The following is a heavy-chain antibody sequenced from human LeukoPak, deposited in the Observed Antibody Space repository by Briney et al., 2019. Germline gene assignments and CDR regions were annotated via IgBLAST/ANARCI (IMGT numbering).Heavy chain of an antibody. CDR2: ISGSGGST. Sequence: QPGGSLRLSCAASGFTFSSYAMSWVRQAPGKGLERVSAISGSGGSTYYADSVKVRFTISRDNSKNTLYLQMNSLRAEDTAVYYCANLQLSLASSPYWGQGTLVTVSS. CDR1: GFTFSSYA. D-gene: IGHD5-18*01. J-gene: IGHJ4*02. CDR3: ANLQLSLASSPY. V-gene: IGHV3-23*01.